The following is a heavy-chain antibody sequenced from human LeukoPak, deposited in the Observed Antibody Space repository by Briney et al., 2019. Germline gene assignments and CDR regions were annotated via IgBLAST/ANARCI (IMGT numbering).Heavy chain of an antibody. J-gene: IGHJ4*02. CDR3: ARPGGGSYFDY. CDR2: FNDDGTST. D-gene: IGHD2-15*01. Sequence: QPGGSLRLSCAASEFTFSRYWMHWVRQAPGKGLVWVSSFNDDGTSTNYADSVKGRFTISRDNAKNTLYLQMNSLRGEDTAVYYCARPGGGSYFDYWGQGTLVTVSS. CDR1: EFTFSRYW. V-gene: IGHV3-74*01.